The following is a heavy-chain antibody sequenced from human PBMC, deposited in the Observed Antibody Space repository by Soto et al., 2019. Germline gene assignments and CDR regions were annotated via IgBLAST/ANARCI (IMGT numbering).Heavy chain of an antibody. CDR2: VYHTGDT. D-gene: IGHD2-21*02. Sequence: PSETLSLTCGVSGGTVASSHWWSWVRQSPGRGLEWIGNVYHTGDTNFNPSLQSRVTFSVDKSNNQFSLRLTSVTAADTAVYFCAREIVTAGGNNSSDPWGPAILVTVS. CDR1: GGTVASSHW. CDR3: AREIVTAGGNNSSDP. V-gene: IGHV4-4*02. J-gene: IGHJ5*02.